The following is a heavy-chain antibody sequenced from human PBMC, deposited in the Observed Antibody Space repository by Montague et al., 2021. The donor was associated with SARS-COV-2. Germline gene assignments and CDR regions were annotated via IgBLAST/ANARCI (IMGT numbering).Heavy chain of an antibody. CDR1: GGSISSGGYY. J-gene: IGHJ3*02. D-gene: IGHD3-22*01. Sequence: TLSLTCTVSGGSISSGGYYWSWIRQHPGQGLEWIGYIYYSVSTYYXXXLTSRVTISVDTSKNQFSLKLSSVTAADTAVYYCARVQGITMIVVFIGAFDIWGKGTRVTVSS. V-gene: IGHV4-31*03. CDR2: IYYSVST. CDR3: ARVQGITMIVVFIGAFDI.